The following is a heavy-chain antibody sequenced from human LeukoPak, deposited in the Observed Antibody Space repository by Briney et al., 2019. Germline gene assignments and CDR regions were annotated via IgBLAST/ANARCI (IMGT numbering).Heavy chain of an antibody. V-gene: IGHV3-15*01. CDR1: GFTFSNAY. J-gene: IGHJ4*02. D-gene: IGHD5-12*01. CDR2: IKSKTDGGTT. Sequence: GGSLRLSCAASGFTFSNAYMSWVRQAPGKGLEWVGRIKSKTDGGTTDYAAPVKGRFTISRDDSKNTLYLQMNSLKTEDTAVYYCTTKVDIVATMVDYWGQGTLVTVSS. CDR3: TTKVDIVATMVDY.